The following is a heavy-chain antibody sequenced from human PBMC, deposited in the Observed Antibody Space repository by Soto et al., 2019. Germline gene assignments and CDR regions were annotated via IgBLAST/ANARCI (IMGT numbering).Heavy chain of an antibody. CDR3: ASNIAAAGNFDY. D-gene: IGHD6-13*01. Sequence: SETLSLTCTVSGGSISSYYWSWIRQPPGKGLEWIGYIYYSGSTNYNPSLKSRVTISVDTSKNQFSLKLSSVTAADTAVYYCASNIAAAGNFDYWGQGTLVTVSS. J-gene: IGHJ4*02. CDR1: GGSISSYY. CDR2: IYYSGST. V-gene: IGHV4-59*01.